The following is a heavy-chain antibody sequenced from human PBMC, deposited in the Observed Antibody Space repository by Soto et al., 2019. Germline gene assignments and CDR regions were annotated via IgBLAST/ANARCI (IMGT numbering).Heavy chain of an antibody. J-gene: IGHJ4*02. D-gene: IGHD3-16*01. Sequence: QVQLVQSGAEVRKPGGSVKVSCKASGYTFSAYYMYWVRQTPRHGLEWMGGINTDSGDTHYAQKFQGRVTMTRDTSIGTAYMELTSLTSDDTAVYYCARDPIGGGAPYYFDFWGRGTLLTVSS. CDR1: GYTFSAYY. CDR3: ARDPIGGGAPYYFDF. CDR2: INTDSGDT. V-gene: IGHV1-2*02.